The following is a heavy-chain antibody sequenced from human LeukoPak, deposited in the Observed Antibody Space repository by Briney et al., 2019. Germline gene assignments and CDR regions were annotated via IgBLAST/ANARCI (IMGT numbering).Heavy chain of an antibody. CDR1: GFTFSSYV. J-gene: IGHJ4*02. V-gene: IGHV3-7*01. Sequence: PGGSLRLSCAASGFTFSSYVMSWVRQAPGKGLEWVANISPDGSATFYVDSVKGRFTISRDNAKNSVFLRMNSLRVEDTAVYYCAKDAQWAIDSWGQGILIAVSS. CDR2: ISPDGSAT. CDR3: AKDAQWAIDS. D-gene: IGHD2-8*01.